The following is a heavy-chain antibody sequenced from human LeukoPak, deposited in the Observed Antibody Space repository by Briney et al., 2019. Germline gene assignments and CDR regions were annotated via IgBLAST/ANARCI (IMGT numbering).Heavy chain of an antibody. J-gene: IGHJ4*02. D-gene: IGHD2-15*01. V-gene: IGHV1-2*02. CDR2: INPNSGGT. CDR1: GYTFTGYY. Sequence: ASVKVSCKASGYTFTGYYMHWVRQAPGQGLEWMGWINPNSGGTNYAQKFQGRVTMTRDTSISTAYMELSRLRSDDTAVYYCARDSQGVLCSGGSCYTGGPDYWGQGTLVTVSS. CDR3: ARDSQGVLCSGGSCYTGGPDY.